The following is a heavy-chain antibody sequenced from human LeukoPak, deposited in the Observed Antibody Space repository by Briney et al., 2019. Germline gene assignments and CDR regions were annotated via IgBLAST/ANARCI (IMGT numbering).Heavy chain of an antibody. Sequence: GGSLRLSCAASGFTFGSYGMHWVRQAPGKGLEWVAVISYDGSNKYYADSVKGRFTISRDNSKNTLYLQMSSLRAEDTAVYYCAKSYFDSSGYTFDYWGQGTLVTVSS. D-gene: IGHD3-22*01. V-gene: IGHV3-30*18. CDR1: GFTFGSYG. CDR2: ISYDGSNK. J-gene: IGHJ4*02. CDR3: AKSYFDSSGYTFDY.